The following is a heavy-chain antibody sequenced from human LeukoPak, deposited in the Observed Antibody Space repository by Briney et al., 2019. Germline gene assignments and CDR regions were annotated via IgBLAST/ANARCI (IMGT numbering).Heavy chain of an antibody. CDR1: GFTFDGYA. CDR2: IGWNSGTI. J-gene: IGHJ6*02. V-gene: IGHV3-9*01. Sequence: GGSLRLSCAASGFTFDGYAMHWVRQAAGKGLEWVSGIGWNSGTIGHADSVKGRFTISRDNAKNSLYLQMNSLRPEDTALYYCAKAALGGGYYNGMDVWGQGTTVTVSS. D-gene: IGHD6-25*01. CDR3: AKAALGGGYYNGMDV.